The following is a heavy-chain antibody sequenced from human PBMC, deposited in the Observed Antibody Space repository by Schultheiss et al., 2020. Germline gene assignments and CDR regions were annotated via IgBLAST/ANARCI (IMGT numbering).Heavy chain of an antibody. D-gene: IGHD5-18*01. CDR1: GFTFSNAW. J-gene: IGHJ6*02. Sequence: RGSLRVSCAASGFTFSNAWMSWVRQAPGKGLEWVSVIYSGGSTYYADSVKGRFTISRDNSKNTLYLQMNSLRAEDTAVYYCARMRQLDYYGMDVWGQGTTVTVSS. V-gene: IGHV3-53*01. CDR3: ARMRQLDYYGMDV. CDR2: IYSGGST.